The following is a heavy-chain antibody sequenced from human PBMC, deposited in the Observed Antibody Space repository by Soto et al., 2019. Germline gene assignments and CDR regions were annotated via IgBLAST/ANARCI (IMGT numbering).Heavy chain of an antibody. CDR1: GGTFSSYA. J-gene: IGHJ4*02. CDR3: ARDMGYLVVGAGFDY. CDR2: IIPIFGTA. Sequence: SVKVSFKASGGTFSSYAISWVRQAPGQGLEWMGGIIPIFGTANYAQKFQGRVTITADESTSTAYMELSSLRSEDTAVYYCARDMGYLVVGAGFDYWGQGTLVTVSS. V-gene: IGHV1-69*13. D-gene: IGHD1-26*01.